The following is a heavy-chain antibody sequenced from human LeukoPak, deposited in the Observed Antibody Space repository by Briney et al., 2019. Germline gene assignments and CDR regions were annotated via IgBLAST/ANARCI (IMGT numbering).Heavy chain of an antibody. CDR1: GGTFSNYG. CDR2: IIPIFGTA. J-gene: IGHJ4*02. CDR3: ARATYYYDSSGYYPLYFDY. Sequence: ASVKVSCKASGGTFSNYGISWVRQAPGQGLEWMGGIIPIFGTANYAQKFQGRVTLTADKFTSTAYMELSSLRSEDTAVYYCARATYYYDSSGYYPLYFDYWGQGTLVTVSS. D-gene: IGHD3-22*01. V-gene: IGHV1-69*06.